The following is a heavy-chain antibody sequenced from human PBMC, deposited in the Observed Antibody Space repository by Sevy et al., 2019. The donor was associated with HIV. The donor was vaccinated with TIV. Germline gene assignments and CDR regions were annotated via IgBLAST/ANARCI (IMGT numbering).Heavy chain of an antibody. CDR1: GFTFSSYW. V-gene: IGHV3-7*01. D-gene: IGHD3-3*01. J-gene: IGHJ3*02. Sequence: GGSLRLSCAASGFTFSSYWMSWVHQAPGKGLEWVANIKQDGSEKYYVDSVKGRFTISRDNAKNSLYLQMNSLRAEDTAVYYCARDIYLTYYDFWSGYQGNDAFDIWGQGTMVTVSS. CDR2: IKQDGSEK. CDR3: ARDIYLTYYDFWSGYQGNDAFDI.